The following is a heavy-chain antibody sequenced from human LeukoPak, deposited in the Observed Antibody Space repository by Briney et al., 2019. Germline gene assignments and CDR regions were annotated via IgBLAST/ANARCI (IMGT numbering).Heavy chain of an antibody. Sequence: GGSLRLSCAASGFTFTNYAMSWVRQAPGKGLEWVSGISGNGGSTYYAASVKGRFTISRDNSKNTLFLQMNSLRAEDTAVYYCAKDAYYYGSGGGAFDIWGQGTMVTVSS. V-gene: IGHV3-23*01. D-gene: IGHD3-10*01. J-gene: IGHJ3*02. CDR2: ISGNGGST. CDR1: GFTFTNYA. CDR3: AKDAYYYGSGGGAFDI.